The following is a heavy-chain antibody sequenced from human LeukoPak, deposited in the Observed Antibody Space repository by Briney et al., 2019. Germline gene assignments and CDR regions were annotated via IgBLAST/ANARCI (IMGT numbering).Heavy chain of an antibody. Sequence: TGGSLRLSCAASGFTFSSYSMNWVRQAPGKGLEWVSSISSSSSYIYYADSVKGRFTISRDNAKNSLYLQMNSLRAEDTAVYYCARSTSLPATFNFDYWGQGTLVTVSS. J-gene: IGHJ4*02. V-gene: IGHV3-21*01. D-gene: IGHD2/OR15-2a*01. CDR1: GFTFSSYS. CDR2: ISSSSSYI. CDR3: ARSTSLPATFNFDY.